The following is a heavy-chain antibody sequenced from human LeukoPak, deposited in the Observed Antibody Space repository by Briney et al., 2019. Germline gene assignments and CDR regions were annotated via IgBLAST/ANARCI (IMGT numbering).Heavy chain of an antibody. V-gene: IGHV4-39*07. CDR2: INHSGST. Sequence: SETLSLTCTVSGGSIISSDYHWGWVRQPPGKGLEWIGEINHSGSTNYNPSLKSRVTISVDTSKNQFSLKLSSVTAADTAVYYCARGRDIVVVPAAPLGYYYGMDVWGQGTTVTVSS. J-gene: IGHJ6*02. D-gene: IGHD2-2*01. CDR3: ARGRDIVVVPAAPLGYYYGMDV. CDR1: GGSIISSDYH.